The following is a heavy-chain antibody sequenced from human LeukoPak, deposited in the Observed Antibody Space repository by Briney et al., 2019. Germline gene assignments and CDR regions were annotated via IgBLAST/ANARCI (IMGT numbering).Heavy chain of an antibody. Sequence: GGSLRLSCAASGFTFTNYAMGWVRQTPGKGLEWVSSISGSGGTTYYADSVKGRFTISRDNSKNTVYLQVTSLRVEDTALYYCAKAGWVYFDSTTLHWADYWGQGTLVTVSS. V-gene: IGHV3-23*01. J-gene: IGHJ4*02. CDR2: ISGSGGTT. CDR1: GFTFTNYA. D-gene: IGHD2/OR15-2a*01. CDR3: AKAGWVYFDSTTLHWADY.